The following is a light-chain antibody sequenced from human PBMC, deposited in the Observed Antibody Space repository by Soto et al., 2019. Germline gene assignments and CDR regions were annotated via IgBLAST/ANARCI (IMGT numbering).Light chain of an antibody. Sequence: QSVLTQPASVSGSPGQSITISCTGTSSDVGGYNYVSWYQQHPGKAPKLMIYEVSNRPSGVSNRFSGSKSGNTASLTISGLQAEDEADYYCSSYTSSSPPFGTGTKLTVL. CDR1: SSDVGGYNY. CDR3: SSYTSSSPP. J-gene: IGLJ1*01. V-gene: IGLV2-14*01. CDR2: EVS.